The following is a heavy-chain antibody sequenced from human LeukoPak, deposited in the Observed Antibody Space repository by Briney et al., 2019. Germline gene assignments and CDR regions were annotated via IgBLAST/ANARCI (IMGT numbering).Heavy chain of an antibody. CDR1: GYTFTSYY. CDR2: IDPSGGST. CDR3: ARVSKITMVRGPLAAFDY. Sequence: GASVKVSCKASGYTFTSYYMHWVRQAPGQGLEWMGIIDPSGGSTSYAQKFQSRVTMTRDMSTSTVYMELSSLRSEDTAVYYCARVSKITMVRGPLAAFDYWGQGTLVTVSS. J-gene: IGHJ4*02. V-gene: IGHV1-46*01. D-gene: IGHD3-10*01.